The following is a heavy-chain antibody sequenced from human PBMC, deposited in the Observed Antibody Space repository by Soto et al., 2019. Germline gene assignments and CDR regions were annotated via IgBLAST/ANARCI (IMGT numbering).Heavy chain of an antibody. J-gene: IGHJ6*02. D-gene: IGHD1-20*01. CDR1: GGSISSSSYY. CDR3: ARDQGIDDYYYYGMDV. Sequence: SETLSLTCTVSGGSISSSSYYWGWIRQPPGKGLEWIGSIYYSGSTYYSSSLKSRVTISVDTSKNQFSLKLSSVTAADTAVYYCARDQGIDDYYYYGMDVWGQGTTVTVSS. V-gene: IGHV4-39*07. CDR2: IYYSGST.